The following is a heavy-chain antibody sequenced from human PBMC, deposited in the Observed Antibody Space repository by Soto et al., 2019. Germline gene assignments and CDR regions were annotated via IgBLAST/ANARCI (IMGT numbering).Heavy chain of an antibody. J-gene: IGHJ5*02. CDR1: GAALNSGNYY. D-gene: IGHD2-21*01. CDR2: IYVTGAV. CDR3: ARLRIATNNYKWFDP. Sequence: SETLSLTCSVSGAALNSGNYYWSWIRQVPGKGLEWIGHIYVTGAVDYNPSLRDRITTSQDTSERQFSLNLRLVTAADTAVYYCARLRIATNNYKWFDPWGQGTLVTVSS. V-gene: IGHV4-31*03.